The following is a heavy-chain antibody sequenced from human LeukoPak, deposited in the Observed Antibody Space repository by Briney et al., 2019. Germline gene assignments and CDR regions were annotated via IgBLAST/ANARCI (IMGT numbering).Heavy chain of an antibody. J-gene: IGHJ4*02. CDR3: ARVYFDGSGYGGFDY. D-gene: IGHD3-22*01. CDR2: INLNGCST. CDR1: GFTFDDYG. Sequence: GGSVRLSCAASGFTFDDYGMSWVRHPPGKGLEWVSGINLNGCSTVYADSVKGRFTISRDNAKNSVFRQMNSLRARDPALHFFARVYFDGSGYGGFDYWGQGTLVTVSS. V-gene: IGHV3-20*04.